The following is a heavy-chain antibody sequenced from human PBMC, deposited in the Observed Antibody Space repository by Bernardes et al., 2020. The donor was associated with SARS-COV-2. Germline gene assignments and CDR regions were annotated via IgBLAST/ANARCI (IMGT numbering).Heavy chain of an antibody. CDR2: IDRSGGST. V-gene: IGHV3-23*01. J-gene: IGHJ6*02. CDR1: GFTFRSSS. CDR3: AKDPRGDFWSPTAYYLGMDV. D-gene: IGHD3-3*01. Sequence: GCSLRRSCAASGFTFRSSSMSWVRQAPGKGLEWVSGIDRSGGSTYYADSVKGRFTISRDNSKNTLYLRMSSLRVDDTAMYYCAKDPRGDFWSPTAYYLGMDVWGQGTTVTVSS.